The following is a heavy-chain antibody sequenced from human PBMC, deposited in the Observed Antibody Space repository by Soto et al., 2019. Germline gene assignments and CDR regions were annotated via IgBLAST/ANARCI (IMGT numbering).Heavy chain of an antibody. CDR3: ARDPTPRLELRGYYYYGMDV. V-gene: IGHV1-18*01. CDR2: ISAYNGNT. CDR1: GYTFTSYG. Sequence: QVQLVQSGAEVKKPGASVKVSCKASGYTFTSYGISWVRQAPGQGLEWMGWISAYNGNTNYAQKLQGRVTMTTDTSTSTASMELRSLRSDDTAVYYCARDPTPRLELRGYYYYGMDVWGQGTTVTVSS. D-gene: IGHD1-7*01. J-gene: IGHJ6*02.